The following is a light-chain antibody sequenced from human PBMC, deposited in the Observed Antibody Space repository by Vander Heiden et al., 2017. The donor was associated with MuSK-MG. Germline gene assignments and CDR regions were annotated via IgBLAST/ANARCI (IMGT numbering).Light chain of an antibody. CDR2: DAS. Sequence: AIQLTQSPSSLSASVGDRVTITCRASQGIGSALAWYQQKPGKAPNLLIYDASSSESGVPSRFSGSGSGTDFTLTISSLQPEDFATYYCQQVKSYPITFGQGTQLEIK. V-gene: IGKV1-13*02. J-gene: IGKJ5*01. CDR1: QGIGSA. CDR3: QQVKSYPIT.